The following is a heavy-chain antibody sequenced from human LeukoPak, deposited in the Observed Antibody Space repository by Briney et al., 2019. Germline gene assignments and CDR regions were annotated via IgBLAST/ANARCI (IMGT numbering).Heavy chain of an antibody. V-gene: IGHV3-30*02. J-gene: IGHJ4*02. D-gene: IGHD3-3*01. CDR2: IRYDGSNK. Sequence: GGSLRLSCAASGFTFSSYGMHWVRQAPGKGLEWVAFIRYDGSNKCYADSVKGRFTISRGNSKNTLYLQMNSLRAEDTAVYYCAIFGVVIPSFDYWGQGTLVTVSS. CDR1: GFTFSSYG. CDR3: AIFGVVIPSFDY.